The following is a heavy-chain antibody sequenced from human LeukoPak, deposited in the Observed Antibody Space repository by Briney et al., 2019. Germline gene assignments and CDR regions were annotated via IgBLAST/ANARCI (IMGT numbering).Heavy chain of an antibody. V-gene: IGHV4-59*11. J-gene: IGHJ4*02. CDR2: VYDIGST. CDR1: GGSIGSHY. CDR3: ARGGVLKSVDY. Sequence: PSETLSLTCTVSGGSIGSHYWTWIRQTPGKGLEWIGYVYDIGSTKYNPSLKSRVTISVDTSKNQFSLRLSSVTAADTAVYYCARGGVLKSVDYWGQGTLVADSS. D-gene: IGHD3-16*01.